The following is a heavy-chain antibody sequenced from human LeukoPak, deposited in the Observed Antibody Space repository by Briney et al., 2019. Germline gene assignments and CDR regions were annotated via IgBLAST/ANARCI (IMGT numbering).Heavy chain of an antibody. CDR1: GFTFSTYS. CDR2: ISYDGSNK. CDR3: ARGELDLDY. J-gene: IGHJ4*02. Sequence: GGSLRLSCAVSGFTFSTYSMNWVRQAPGKGLEWVAVISYDGSNKYYADSVKGRFTISRDNSKNTLYLQMNSLRAEDTAVYYCARGELDLDYWGQGTLVTVSS. V-gene: IGHV3-30*04. D-gene: IGHD1-26*01.